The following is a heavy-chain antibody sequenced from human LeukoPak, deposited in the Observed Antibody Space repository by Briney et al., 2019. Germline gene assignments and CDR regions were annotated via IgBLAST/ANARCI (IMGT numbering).Heavy chain of an antibody. CDR2: IDGNGAKT. D-gene: IGHD3-22*01. V-gene: IGHV3-66*01. CDR3: ARDLGQYYDTSDNWFDP. J-gene: IGHJ5*02. Sequence: GGSLRLSCAASGFTVSHNYMSWVRQAPGKGLEWLSAIDGNGAKTFYADSGKGRFTISRDNAKNTLNLQMNSLRAEDTAVYYCARDLGQYYDTSDNWFDPWGQGTLVTVSS. CDR1: GFTVSHNY.